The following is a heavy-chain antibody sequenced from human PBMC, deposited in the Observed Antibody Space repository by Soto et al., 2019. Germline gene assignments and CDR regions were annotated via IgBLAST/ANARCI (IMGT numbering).Heavy chain of an antibody. D-gene: IGHD3-22*01. CDR1: GFTFSSYG. J-gene: IGHJ4*02. CDR3: AKSRYDGSDYFSRPIDY. Sequence: GGSLRLSCAASGFTFSSYGMHWVRQAPGKGLEWVAVISYDGSNKYYADSVKGRFTISRDNSKNTLYLQMNSLRAEDTAVYYCAKSRYDGSDYFSRPIDYWGQGTLVTVSS. V-gene: IGHV3-30*18. CDR2: ISYDGSNK.